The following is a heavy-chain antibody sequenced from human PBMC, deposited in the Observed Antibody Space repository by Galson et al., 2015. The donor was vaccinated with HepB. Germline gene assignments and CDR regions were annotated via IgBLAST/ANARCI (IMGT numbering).Heavy chain of an antibody. CDR3: VKGPPHYYDGSGYVDY. V-gene: IGHV3-64D*06. D-gene: IGHD3-22*01. Sequence: SLRLSCAASGLTFSTYAMHWVRQAPGKGLEYVSAINNNGGTTYYADSVKGRFTISRDNSKNTLYLQMSSLRAEDTAIYYCVKGPPHYYDGSGYVDYWGQGTLVTVSS. J-gene: IGHJ4*02. CDR2: INNNGGTT. CDR1: GLTFSTYA.